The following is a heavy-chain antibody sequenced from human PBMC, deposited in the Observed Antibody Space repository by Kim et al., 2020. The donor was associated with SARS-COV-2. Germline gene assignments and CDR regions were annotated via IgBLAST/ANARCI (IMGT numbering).Heavy chain of an antibody. V-gene: IGHV3-30*04. D-gene: IGHD4-4*01. CDR1: GFTFSSYA. Sequence: GGSLRLSCAASGFTFSSYAMHWVRQAPGKGLEWVAVISYDGSNKYYADSVKGRFTISRDNSKNTLYLQMNSLRAEDTAVYYCARGTNDYTNYYYYYGMDVWGQGTTVTVSS. CDR2: ISYDGSNK. J-gene: IGHJ6*02. CDR3: ARGTNDYTNYYYYYGMDV.